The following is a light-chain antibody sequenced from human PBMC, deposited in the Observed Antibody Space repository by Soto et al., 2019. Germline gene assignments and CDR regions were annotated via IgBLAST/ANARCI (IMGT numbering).Light chain of an antibody. CDR3: QQDGRSPPWT. CDR1: QSVSSSY. V-gene: IGKV3-20*01. Sequence: EIVLTQSPGTLSLSPGERATLSCRASQSVSSSYLAWYQQKPGQAPRLLIYGASSRATGIPDRFSGSGSGTDFPLTISRLEPEDFAVYYCQQDGRSPPWTFGQGTKVEIK. J-gene: IGKJ1*01. CDR2: GAS.